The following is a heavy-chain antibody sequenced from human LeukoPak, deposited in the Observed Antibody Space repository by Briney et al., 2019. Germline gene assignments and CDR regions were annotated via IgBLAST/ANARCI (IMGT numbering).Heavy chain of an antibody. CDR2: ISAYDGNT. D-gene: IGHD4-17*01. J-gene: IGHJ4*02. CDR3: ARAYGDYEAYGDY. CDR1: GYSFTSYG. V-gene: IGHV1-18*01. Sequence: ASVKLSCTASGYSFTSYGISWVRQAPGQGLEWVGGISAYDGNTNYAHKVQGRVTMTTDTSKSTVYMELRSLRSEDTAVYYCARAYGDYEAYGDYWGQGTLVTVSS.